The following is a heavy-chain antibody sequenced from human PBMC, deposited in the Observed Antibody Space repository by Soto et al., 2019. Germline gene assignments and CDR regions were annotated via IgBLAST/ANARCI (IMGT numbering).Heavy chain of an antibody. V-gene: IGHV4-30-4*01. CDR1: GGSISSGDYY. CDR3: ARVLEGVVYY. J-gene: IGHJ4*02. Sequence: SETLSLTCTVSGGSISSGDYYWSWIRQPPGKGLEWIGYIYYSGSTYSNPSLKSRVTISVDTSKNQFSLKLSSVTAADTAVYYCARVLEGVVYYWGQGTRVTVSS. D-gene: IGHD3-3*01. CDR2: IYYSGST.